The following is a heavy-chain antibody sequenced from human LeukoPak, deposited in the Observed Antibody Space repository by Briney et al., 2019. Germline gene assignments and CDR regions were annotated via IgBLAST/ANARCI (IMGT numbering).Heavy chain of an antibody. V-gene: IGHV3-7*01. Sequence: GGSLRLSCAASGFTFSRYWMSWVRQAPGKGLEWVANIKEDGSEKYHVDSVKGRFTISRDNAKNSLYLQMNSLRAEDTAVYYCARDLVYGSGSYDYWGQGTLVTVSS. J-gene: IGHJ4*02. CDR2: IKEDGSEK. CDR1: GFTFSRYW. D-gene: IGHD3-10*01. CDR3: ARDLVYGSGSYDY.